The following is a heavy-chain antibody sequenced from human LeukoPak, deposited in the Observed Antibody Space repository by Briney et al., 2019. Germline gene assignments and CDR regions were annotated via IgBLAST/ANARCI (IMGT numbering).Heavy chain of an antibody. CDR3: ARGPLGMVDEYYYYYGLDV. CDR1: GGSFSGYY. J-gene: IGHJ6*02. D-gene: IGHD5-24*01. CDR2: INYSGST. V-gene: IGHV4-34*01. Sequence: PSETLSLTCAVYGGSFSGYYWSWIRQPPGMGLEWIGEINYSGSTNYNPSLKSRVTMSVDPSKNQFSLMLSSVIAADTAVYYCARGPLGMVDEYYYYYGLDVWGQGTTVTVSS.